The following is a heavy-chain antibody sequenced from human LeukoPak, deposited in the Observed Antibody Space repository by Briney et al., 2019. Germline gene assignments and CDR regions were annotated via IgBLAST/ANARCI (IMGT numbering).Heavy chain of an antibody. D-gene: IGHD6-19*01. J-gene: IGHJ5*02. CDR2: IYTSGST. V-gene: IGHV4-4*07. CDR1: GGSISSYY. Sequence: PSETLSLTCTVSGGSISSYYWSWVRQPAGKGLEWIGRIYTSGSTNYNPSLKSRVTMSVDTSKNQFSLKLSSATAADTAVYYCAIDSSGWFGGGWFDPWGQGTLVTVSS. CDR3: AIDSSGWFGGGWFDP.